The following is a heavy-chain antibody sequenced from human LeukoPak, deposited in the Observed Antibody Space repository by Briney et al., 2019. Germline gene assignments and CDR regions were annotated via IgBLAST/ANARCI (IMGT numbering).Heavy chain of an antibody. J-gene: IGHJ3*02. CDR1: GYTFTNFG. CDR3: ARAGGWAREDYKADAFHI. D-gene: IGHD6-19*01. CDR2: ISVYHGHT. V-gene: IGHV1-18*01. Sequence: ASVKVSCKASGYTFTNFGVTWLRQAPGQGLDWMGWISVYHGHTYYAQSLQGRVTMTTDASTNTAYMELRSLRSDDTAVYYCARAGGWAREDYKADAFHIWGQGTMVTVSS.